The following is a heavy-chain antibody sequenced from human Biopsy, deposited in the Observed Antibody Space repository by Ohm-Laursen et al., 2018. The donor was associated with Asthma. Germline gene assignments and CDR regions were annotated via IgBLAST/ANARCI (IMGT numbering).Heavy chain of an antibody. J-gene: IGHJ5*02. CDR2: VHSSGST. V-gene: IGHV4-59*07. D-gene: IGHD6-13*01. Sequence: SDTLSLTCTVSPGSINDYYWNLIRQFPGKGLEWIGYVHSSGSTRFNPSLKSRVTVSVDTSVDQVSLKLSSVSAADTAIYYCARATSTWSQSGPHFFDHWGPGTLVTVSS. CDR1: PGSINDYY. CDR3: ARATSTWSQSGPHFFDH.